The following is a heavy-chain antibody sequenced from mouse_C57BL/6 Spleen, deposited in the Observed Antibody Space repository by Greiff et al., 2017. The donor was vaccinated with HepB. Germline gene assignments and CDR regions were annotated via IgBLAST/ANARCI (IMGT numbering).Heavy chain of an antibody. Sequence: VQLKESGGGLVKPGGSLKLSCAASGFTFSDYGMHWVRQAPEKGLEWVAYISSGSSTIYYADTVKGRFTISRDNAKNTLFLQMTSLRSEDTAMYYCARGHGSRPWYFDVWGTGTTVTVSS. V-gene: IGHV5-17*01. J-gene: IGHJ1*03. CDR1: GFTFSDYG. CDR2: ISSGSSTI. D-gene: IGHD1-1*01. CDR3: ARGHGSRPWYFDV.